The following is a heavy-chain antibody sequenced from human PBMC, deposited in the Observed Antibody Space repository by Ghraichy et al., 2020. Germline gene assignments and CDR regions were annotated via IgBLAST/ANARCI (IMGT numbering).Heavy chain of an antibody. Sequence: GGSLRLSCAASGFTFDDYAMHWVRQAPGKGLEWVSGISWNSGSIGYADSVKGRFAISRDNAKNSLYLQMNSLRAEDTALYYCAKDTSFQWLDAFDIWGQGTMVTVSS. J-gene: IGHJ3*02. CDR3: AKDTSFQWLDAFDI. V-gene: IGHV3-9*01. CDR1: GFTFDDYA. D-gene: IGHD6-19*01. CDR2: ISWNSGSI.